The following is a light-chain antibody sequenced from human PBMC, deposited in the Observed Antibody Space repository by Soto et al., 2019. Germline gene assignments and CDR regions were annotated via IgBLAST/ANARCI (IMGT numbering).Light chain of an antibody. Sequence: EIVLTQSPGTLSLSPGERATLSCRASQSVSSNYLAWYQQKPGQAPRLLIYGASSRATGIPARFSVTGSGTDFTLTINNLEPEDFAVYYCQVRTNWSIAFGRGTRLEN. CDR3: QVRTNWSIA. J-gene: IGKJ5*01. CDR2: GAS. V-gene: IGKV3D-20*02. CDR1: QSVSSNY.